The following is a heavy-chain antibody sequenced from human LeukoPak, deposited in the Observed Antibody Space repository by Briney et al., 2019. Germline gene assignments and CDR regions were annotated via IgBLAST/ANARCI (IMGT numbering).Heavy chain of an antibody. CDR3: AAQYSGYVRLDY. CDR1: GGSISSGGYS. J-gene: IGHJ4*02. V-gene: IGHV4-39*07. D-gene: IGHD5-12*01. Sequence: PSETLSLTCTVSGGSISSGGYSWSWIRQPPGKGLEWIGEISHSGSTNYNPSLKSRVTISVDTSKNQFSLKLSSVTAADTAVYYCAAQYSGYVRLDYWGQGTLVTVSS. CDR2: ISHSGST.